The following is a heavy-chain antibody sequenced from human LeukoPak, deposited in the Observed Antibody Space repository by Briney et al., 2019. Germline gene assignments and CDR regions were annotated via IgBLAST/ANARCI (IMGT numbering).Heavy chain of an antibody. CDR3: ARGVTYLGDFDY. Sequence: GGSLRLSCAASGFTFSTYVMSWVRQAPGKGLEWVSTISGSGGATYSADSVKGRFTISRDNSKNTLSLQMNSLRAEDTAVYYCARGVTYLGDFDYWGQGTLVTVSS. V-gene: IGHV3-23*01. J-gene: IGHJ4*02. CDR1: GFTFSTYV. CDR2: ISGSGGAT. D-gene: IGHD3-10*01.